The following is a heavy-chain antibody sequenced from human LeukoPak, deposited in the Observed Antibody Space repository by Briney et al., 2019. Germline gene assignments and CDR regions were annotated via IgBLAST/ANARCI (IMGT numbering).Heavy chain of an antibody. CDR2: IYSGGST. CDR1: GLTGSSNY. D-gene: IGHD3-16*02. CDR3: ARAFPRHYDYVWGSYRESYYFDY. Sequence: PGGSLRHSCAASGLTGSSNYMSWVRHAPGKGLEWVSGIYSGGSTYYADSVKGRFTISRDNSKNTLYLQMNRLRAEGTAVYYCARAFPRHYDYVWGSYRESYYFDYWGQGTLVTVSS. V-gene: IGHV3-66*01. J-gene: IGHJ4*02.